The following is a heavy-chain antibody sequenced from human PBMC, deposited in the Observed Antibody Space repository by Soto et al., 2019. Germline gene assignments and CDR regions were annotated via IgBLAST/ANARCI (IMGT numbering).Heavy chain of an antibody. CDR1: GGSISSYY. CDR3: ARAGDYADY. CDR2: IYSSGST. Sequence: SETLSLTCTVSGGSISSYYWSWIRQPPGKGLEWIGYIYSSGSTNYNPSLKGRVTISLDTSKNQFSLKLSSVTAADTAAYYCARAGDYADYWGQGTLVTVSS. D-gene: IGHD4-17*01. V-gene: IGHV4-59*08. J-gene: IGHJ4*02.